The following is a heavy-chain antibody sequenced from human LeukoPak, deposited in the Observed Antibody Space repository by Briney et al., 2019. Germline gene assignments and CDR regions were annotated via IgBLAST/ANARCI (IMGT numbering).Heavy chain of an antibody. CDR1: GFTFSSYA. CDR3: AKEGIGGYYYYYMDV. CDR2: IRATSGTT. D-gene: IGHD4-23*01. J-gene: IGHJ6*03. Sequence: GGSLRLSCAASGFTFSSYAMSWVRQAPGKGLEWVSNIRATSGTTFYADSVKGRFTISRDNSKNTLYLHMNSLSAEDSAVYYCAKEGIGGYYYYYMDVWGKGTTVTVSS. V-gene: IGHV3-23*01.